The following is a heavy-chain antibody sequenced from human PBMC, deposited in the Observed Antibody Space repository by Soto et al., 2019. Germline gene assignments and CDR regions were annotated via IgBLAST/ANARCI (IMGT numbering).Heavy chain of an antibody. Sequence: ASVKVSCKASGYTFTSYDINWVRQATGQGLEWMGWMNPNSGNTGYAQKFQGRVTMTRNNSISTAYMELSSLRSEDTVVYYCARGLRYDILTGYSRVDAFDIWGQGTMVTVSS. CDR2: MNPNSGNT. D-gene: IGHD3-9*01. J-gene: IGHJ3*02. CDR1: GYTFTSYD. V-gene: IGHV1-8*01. CDR3: ARGLRYDILTGYSRVDAFDI.